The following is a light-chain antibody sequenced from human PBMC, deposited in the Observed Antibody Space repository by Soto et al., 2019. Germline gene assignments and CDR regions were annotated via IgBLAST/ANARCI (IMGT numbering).Light chain of an antibody. J-gene: IGKJ1*01. CDR1: QDITNY. CDR3: LQHNRYPWT. Sequence: DIQMTQSPSVVSASVGDRVTISCRTSQDITNYLVWFQQKPGKVPERLIYGATNLQSGVPSRFSGRGSGTEFTLTISSLQPDEFATYYCLQHNRYPWTFGQGTKVEV. V-gene: IGKV1-17*03. CDR2: GAT.